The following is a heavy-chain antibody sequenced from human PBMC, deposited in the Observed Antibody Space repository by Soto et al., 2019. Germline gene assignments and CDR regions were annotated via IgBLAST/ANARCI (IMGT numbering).Heavy chain of an antibody. Sequence: SETLSLTCTVSGGSISSGGYYWSWIRQHPGKGLEWIGYIYYSGSTYYNPSLKSRVTISVDTSKNQFSLKLSSVTAADTAVYYCARSRGDIVVVPAAIGISGFDPWGQGTLVTVSS. CDR2: IYYSGST. CDR3: ARSRGDIVVVPAAIGISGFDP. D-gene: IGHD2-2*01. J-gene: IGHJ5*02. V-gene: IGHV4-31*03. CDR1: GGSISSGGYY.